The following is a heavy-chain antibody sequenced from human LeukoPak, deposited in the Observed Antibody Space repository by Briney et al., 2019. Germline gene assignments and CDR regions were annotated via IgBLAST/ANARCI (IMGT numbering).Heavy chain of an antibody. V-gene: IGHV3-20*04. CDR3: MRDHRDRSGYYSNNDY. J-gene: IGHJ4*02. CDR2: INWSGVSI. D-gene: IGHD3-22*01. CDR1: GFTFDDFG. Sequence: PGGSLRLSCAASGFTFDDFGMSWDRQAPGKGLEWVSGINWSGVSIGYGDSVKGRFSISRDNAKNSLYLQMNSLGADDTALYYCMRDHRDRSGYYSNNDYWGQGTLVTVSS.